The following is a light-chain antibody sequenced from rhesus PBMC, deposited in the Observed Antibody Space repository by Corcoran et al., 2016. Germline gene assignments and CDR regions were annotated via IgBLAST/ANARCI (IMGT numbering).Light chain of an antibody. CDR3: QQYSSSPLT. V-gene: IGKV1-22*01. J-gene: IGKJ4*01. Sequence: DIQMTQSPSSLSASVGDTVTITCRASQSISSWLAWYQQKPGKAPKLLISKASTLKSGVPSRFSGSGSGTDFTLTISSLQSEDFATYYCQQYSSSPLTFGGGTKVEIK. CDR1: QSISSW. CDR2: KAS.